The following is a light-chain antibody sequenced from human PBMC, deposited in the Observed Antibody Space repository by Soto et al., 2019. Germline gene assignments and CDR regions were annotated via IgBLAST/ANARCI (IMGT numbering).Light chain of an antibody. V-gene: IGKV3-15*01. CDR3: QQYNNWPPA. CDR1: QSVSGN. CDR2: GAS. Sequence: EIAMTQSPATLSVSPGERATLSCRASQSVSGNLAWYQQKPGQAPRLLIYGASTRATAIPARFSGSGSGTEFTLTISSLQSEDFVVYYCQQYNNWPPAFGQGTKVEIK. J-gene: IGKJ1*01.